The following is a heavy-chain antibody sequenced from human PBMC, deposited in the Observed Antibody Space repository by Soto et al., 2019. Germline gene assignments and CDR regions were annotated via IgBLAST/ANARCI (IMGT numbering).Heavy chain of an antibody. D-gene: IGHD4-17*01. J-gene: IGHJ6*02. CDR1: GYTFTSYD. V-gene: IGHV1-8*01. CDR3: ARGLGDYDHYYYYGMDV. Sequence: QVQLVQSGAEVKKPGASVKVSCKASGYTFTSYDINWVRQATGQGLEWMGWMKPNSGNTGYAQKFQGRVTMTRNTSISTAYMELSSLRSEDTAVYYCARGLGDYDHYYYYGMDVWGQGTTVTVSS. CDR2: MKPNSGNT.